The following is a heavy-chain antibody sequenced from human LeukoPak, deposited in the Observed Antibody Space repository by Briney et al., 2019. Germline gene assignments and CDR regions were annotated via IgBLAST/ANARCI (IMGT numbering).Heavy chain of an antibody. Sequence: PSETLSLTCAVYGGSFSGYYWSWIRQPPGKGLEWIGEINHSGSTNYNPSLKSRVTISVDTSKNQFSLKLSSVTAADTAVYYCARTLGYCSSTSCSNNWFDPWGQGTLVTVSS. J-gene: IGHJ5*02. CDR2: INHSGST. CDR3: ARTLGYCSSTSCSNNWFDP. CDR1: GGSFSGYY. V-gene: IGHV4-34*01. D-gene: IGHD2-2*01.